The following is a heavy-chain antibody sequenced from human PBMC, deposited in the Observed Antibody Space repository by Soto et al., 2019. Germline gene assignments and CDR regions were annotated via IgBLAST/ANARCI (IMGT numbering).Heavy chain of an antibody. Sequence: ASVKVSCKVSGYTLTELSMHWVRQAPGKGLEWMGGFDPEDGETIYAQKFQGRVTMTEDTSTDTAYMELSSLRSEDTAVYYCATAPVVVPAASFDYWGQGTLVTVSS. V-gene: IGHV1-24*01. CDR1: GYTLTELS. CDR2: FDPEDGET. D-gene: IGHD2-2*01. J-gene: IGHJ4*02. CDR3: ATAPVVVPAASFDY.